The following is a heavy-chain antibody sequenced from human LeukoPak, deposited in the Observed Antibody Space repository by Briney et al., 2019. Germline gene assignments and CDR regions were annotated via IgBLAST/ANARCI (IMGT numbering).Heavy chain of an antibody. CDR1: GFTFSSYG. D-gene: IGHD5-12*01. V-gene: IGHV3-23*01. CDR2: ISGSGGST. J-gene: IGHJ4*02. CDR3: AKDQSGYSGHPYFFDY. Sequence: GGSLRLSCAASGFTFSSYGMNWVRQAPGKGLEWVSVISGSGGSTFYADSVKGRFTISRDNSKRMLYLQMNSLRAEDTAVYYCAKDQSGYSGHPYFFDYWGQGTLVTVSS.